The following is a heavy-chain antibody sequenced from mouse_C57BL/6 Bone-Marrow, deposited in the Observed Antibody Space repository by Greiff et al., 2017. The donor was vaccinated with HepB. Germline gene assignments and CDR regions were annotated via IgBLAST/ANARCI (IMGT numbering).Heavy chain of an antibody. J-gene: IGHJ1*03. Sequence: QVQLQQSGPELVRPGASVKISCKAPGYTFTSHWMQWVRQRPGQGLEWIGEIFPGSGSTYYNEKFKGKATLTVDTSSSTAYMQLSSLTSEDSAVYFCASGAVSSSSSYWYFDVWGTGTTVTVSS. CDR1: GYTFTSHW. CDR2: IFPGSGST. V-gene: IGHV1-56*01. D-gene: IGHD1-1*01. CDR3: ASGAVSSSSSYWYFDV.